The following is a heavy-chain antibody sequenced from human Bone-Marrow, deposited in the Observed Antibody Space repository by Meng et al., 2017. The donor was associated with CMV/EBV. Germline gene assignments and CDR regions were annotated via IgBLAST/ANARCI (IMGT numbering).Heavy chain of an antibody. CDR2: ISSSSSYI. CDR3: AREASYYDFWSGYLLY. CDR1: GFTFSSYS. Sequence: GGSLRLPCAASGFTFSSYSMNWVRQAPGKGLEWVSSISSSSSYIYYADSVKGRFTISRDNSKNTLYLQMNSLRAEDTAVYYCAREASYYDFWSGYLLYWGQGTLVTVSS. V-gene: IGHV3-21*01. D-gene: IGHD3-3*01. J-gene: IGHJ4*02.